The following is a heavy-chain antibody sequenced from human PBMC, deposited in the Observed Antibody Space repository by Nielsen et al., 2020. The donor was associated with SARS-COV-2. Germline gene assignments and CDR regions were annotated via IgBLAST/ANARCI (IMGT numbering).Heavy chain of an antibody. CDR3: ARDRGHYYGSGSYPDWFDP. D-gene: IGHD3-10*01. J-gene: IGHJ5*02. CDR2: IYYSGST. CDR1: GGSVSSGSYY. V-gene: IGHV4-61*01. Sequence: SETLSLTCTVSGGSVSSGSYYWSWIRQPPGKGLEWIGYIYYSGSTNYNPSLKSRVTISVDTSKNQFSLKLSSVTAADTAVYYCARDRGHYYGSGSYPDWFDPWGQGTLVTVSS.